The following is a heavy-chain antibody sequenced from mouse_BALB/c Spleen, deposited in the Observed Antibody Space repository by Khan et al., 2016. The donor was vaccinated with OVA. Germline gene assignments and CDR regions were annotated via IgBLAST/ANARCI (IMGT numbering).Heavy chain of an antibody. CDR2: ISYSGTT. CDR3: TGGRAY. V-gene: IGHV3-2*02. Sequence: EVQLQESGPGLVKPSQSLSLTCTVTGYSITSDYAWNWIRQFPGNKLEWMGYISYSGTTSYTPSLKSRISITRDTSKNQFFLQWNSLTTEDTATYYCTGGRAYWGQGTLVTVSA. D-gene: IGHD3-3*01. J-gene: IGHJ3*01. CDR1: GYSITSDYA.